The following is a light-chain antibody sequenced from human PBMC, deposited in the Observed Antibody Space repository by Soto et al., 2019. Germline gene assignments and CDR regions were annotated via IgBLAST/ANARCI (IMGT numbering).Light chain of an antibody. CDR1: SSDVGSYNR. J-gene: IGLJ1*01. CDR2: EVS. V-gene: IGLV2-18*02. CDR3: SSYTISSTYV. Sequence: QSALTQPPSVSGSPGQSVTISCTGTSSDVGSYNRVSWYQQPPGTAPKLMIYEVSDRPSGVPDRFSGSKSGNTASRTISGLQAEDEADYYCSSYTISSTYVFGTGTKLTVL.